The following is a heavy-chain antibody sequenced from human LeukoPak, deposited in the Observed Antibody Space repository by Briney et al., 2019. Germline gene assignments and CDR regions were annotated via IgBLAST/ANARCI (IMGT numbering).Heavy chain of an antibody. J-gene: IGHJ4*02. CDR1: GFTFSSYG. Sequence: GGSLRFSCAASGFTFSSYGMHWVRQAPGNGLEWVAVIWYDGSNKYYADSVKGRFTISRDNSKNTLYLQMNSLRAEDTAVYYCARGGKRPIAARPVDYWGQGTLVTVSS. D-gene: IGHD6-6*01. CDR3: ARGGKRPIAARPVDY. CDR2: IWYDGSNK. V-gene: IGHV3-33*01.